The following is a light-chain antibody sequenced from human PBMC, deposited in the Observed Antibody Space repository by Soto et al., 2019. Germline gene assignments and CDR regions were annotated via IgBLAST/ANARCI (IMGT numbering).Light chain of an antibody. Sequence: DIQMTQSPSTLSGSVVDRVTITCRASQTISSWLAWYQQKPGKAPKLPIYKASTLKSGVPSRFSGSGFGTDFTLTISSLQPDDFATYYCQQYNSYPRTFGQGTKVDIK. CDR3: QQYNSYPRT. CDR2: KAS. J-gene: IGKJ1*01. V-gene: IGKV1-5*03. CDR1: QTISSW.